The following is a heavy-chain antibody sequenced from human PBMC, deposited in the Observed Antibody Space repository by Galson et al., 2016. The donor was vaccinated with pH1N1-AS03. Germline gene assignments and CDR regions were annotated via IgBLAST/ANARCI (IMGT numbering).Heavy chain of an antibody. CDR2: INTDSGVT. V-gene: IGHV1-2*04. Sequence: QSGAEVKKPGPSVKVSCRASGYIFTGFYVHWVRQAPGQGLEWMGWINTDSGVTNYAQKFEAWVTMTRDTSVSTAYMELYGLKSDDTAVYYCARDPRGPCTSATCATTYYFGMDVWGQGTTVIVSS. J-gene: IGHJ6*02. CDR1: GYIFTGFY. D-gene: IGHD2-2*01. CDR3: ARDPRGPCTSATCATTYYFGMDV.